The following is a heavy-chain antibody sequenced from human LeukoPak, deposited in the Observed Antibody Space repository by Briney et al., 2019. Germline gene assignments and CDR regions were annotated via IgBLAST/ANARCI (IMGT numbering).Heavy chain of an antibody. D-gene: IGHD6-13*01. J-gene: IGHJ4*02. CDR1: GFSFSSYW. CDR3: ARDPGSSSFDL. Sequence: GGSLRLSCTASGFSFSSYWMSWVRQAPEKGLEFVANINQDGSVTNYVDSLKGRCTISRDNAKKSLYLEIRSLRADDTALYYCARDPGSSSFDLWGQGTLVTVSS. CDR2: INQDGSVT. V-gene: IGHV3-7*01.